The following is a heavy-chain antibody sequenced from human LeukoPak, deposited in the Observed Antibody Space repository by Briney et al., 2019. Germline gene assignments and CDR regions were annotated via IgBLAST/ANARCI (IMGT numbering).Heavy chain of an antibody. CDR3: ARAYYDSSGYGNFDY. CDR1: GYSFTSYW. Sequence: GESLKISCKGSGYSFTSYWIGWVRQMPGKGLEWMGIIYPGDSDTRYSPSFQGQVTISADKSISTAYLQWSSPKASDTAMYYCARAYYDSSGYGNFDYWGQGTLVTVSS. V-gene: IGHV5-51*01. J-gene: IGHJ4*02. D-gene: IGHD3-22*01. CDR2: IYPGDSDT.